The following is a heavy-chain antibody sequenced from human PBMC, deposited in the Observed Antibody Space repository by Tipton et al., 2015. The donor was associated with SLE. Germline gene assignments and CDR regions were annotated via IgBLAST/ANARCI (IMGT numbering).Heavy chain of an antibody. V-gene: IGHV4-4*09. CDR1: GGSINSNY. D-gene: IGHD2-2*01. Sequence: TLSLTCTVSGGSINSNYWSWIRQPPGKGLEWIGYIYSSGSTNYNPSLESRVTISGDTSKNQFSLKLSSVTAADTAVYYCARLGYCITTSCYYFDYWGQGALVTVSS. CDR3: ARLGYCITTSCYYFDY. CDR2: IYSSGST. J-gene: IGHJ4*02.